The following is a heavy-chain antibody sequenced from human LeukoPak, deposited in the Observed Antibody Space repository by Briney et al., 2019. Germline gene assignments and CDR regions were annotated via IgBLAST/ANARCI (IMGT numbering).Heavy chain of an antibody. CDR3: ARGASNWNFDYYGMDV. V-gene: IGHV3-48*03. J-gene: IGHJ6*02. Sequence: PGGSLRLSCAVSGFIDFTFSSYGMTWVRQAAGKGLEWVSYISSIGSTIYYADSVKGRFTISRDNAKNSLYVQMNSLRAEDTAVYYCARGASNWNFDYYGMDVWGQGTTVTVSS. CDR1: GFIDFTFSSYG. D-gene: IGHD1-1*01. CDR2: ISSIGSTI.